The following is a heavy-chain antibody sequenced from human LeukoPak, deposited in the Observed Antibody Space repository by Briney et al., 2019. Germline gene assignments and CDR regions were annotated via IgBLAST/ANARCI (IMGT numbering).Heavy chain of an antibody. CDR3: ATIISFQGYSYGQYYFDY. D-gene: IGHD5-18*01. CDR1: AFTFSRSA. CDR2: ISGGGGIT. J-gene: IGHJ4*02. V-gene: IGHV3-23*01. Sequence: PGGSLRLSRAASAFTFSRSAMSWVRQAPGKGLEWVSVISGGGGITNYADSVKGRFTISRDNSKNTLYLQMNSLRAEDTAVYYCATIISFQGYSYGQYYFDYWGQGTLVTVSS.